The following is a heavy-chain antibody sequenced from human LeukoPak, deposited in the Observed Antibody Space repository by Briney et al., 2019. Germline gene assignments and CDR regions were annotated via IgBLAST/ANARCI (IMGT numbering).Heavy chain of an antibody. CDR2: ISYDGSNK. Sequence: GGSLRLSCAASGFSFSSYAMHWVRQAPGKVLEWMAVISYDGSNKYHTDSVKGRFTISRDNSKNTLYLQMNSLRAEDTAVYYCAKQLRVYYYMDVWGKGTTVTVSS. CDR1: GFSFSSYA. D-gene: IGHD1-1*01. J-gene: IGHJ6*03. V-gene: IGHV3-30*04. CDR3: AKQLRVYYYMDV.